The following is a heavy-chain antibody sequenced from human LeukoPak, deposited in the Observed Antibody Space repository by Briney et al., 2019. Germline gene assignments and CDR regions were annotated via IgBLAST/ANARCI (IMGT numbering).Heavy chain of an antibody. CDR3: ARGLLTRSGWFDP. J-gene: IGHJ5*02. Sequence: GASVTVSFKASGYTFTGYYMHWVRQAPGQGLEWMGWINPNSGGTNYAQKFQGWVTMTRDTSISTAYMELSRLRSDDTAVYYCARGLLTRSGWFDPWGQGTLSPSPQ. CDR2: INPNSGGT. CDR1: GYTFTGYY. V-gene: IGHV1-2*04. D-gene: IGHD1-1*01.